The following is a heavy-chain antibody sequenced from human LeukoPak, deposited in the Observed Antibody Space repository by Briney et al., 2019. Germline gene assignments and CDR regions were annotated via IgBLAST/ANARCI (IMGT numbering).Heavy chain of an antibody. CDR2: IYSGGST. V-gene: IGHV3-66*02. CDR1: GFTFSSYA. D-gene: IGHD3-3*01. CDR3: AAVLRFLEYLVY. Sequence: AGGSLRLSCAASGFTFSSYAMSWVRQAPGKGLEWVSVIYSGGSTYYADSVKGRFTISRDNSKNTLYLQMNSLRAEDTAVYYCAAVLRFLEYLVYWGQGTLVTVSS. J-gene: IGHJ4*02.